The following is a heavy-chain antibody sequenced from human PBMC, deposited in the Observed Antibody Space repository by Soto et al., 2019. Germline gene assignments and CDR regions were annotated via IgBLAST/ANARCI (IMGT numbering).Heavy chain of an antibody. CDR3: AGPGIVGASDYYYYGMDV. CDR2: VNAGNGNT. Sequence: ASVKVSCKASGYTFTSYAMHWVRQAPGQRLEWMGWVNAGNGNTKYSQKFQGRVTITRDTSASTAYMELSSLRSEDTAVYYCAGPGIVGASDYYYYGMDVWGQGTLVTVSS. CDR1: GYTFTSYA. D-gene: IGHD1-26*01. V-gene: IGHV1-3*01. J-gene: IGHJ6*02.